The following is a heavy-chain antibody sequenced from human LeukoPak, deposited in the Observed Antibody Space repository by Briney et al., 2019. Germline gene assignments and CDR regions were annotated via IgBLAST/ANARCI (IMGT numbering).Heavy chain of an antibody. CDR2: IYYSGST. J-gene: IGHJ4*02. CDR1: GGSISSYY. D-gene: IGHD6-19*01. Sequence: SETLSLTCTVSGGSISSYYLSWIRQPPGKGLEWIGYIYYSGSTNYNPSLKSRVTISVDTSKNQFSLKLSSVTAADTAVYYCAIAVAGNFDYWGQGTLVTVSS. V-gene: IGHV4-59*01. CDR3: AIAVAGNFDY.